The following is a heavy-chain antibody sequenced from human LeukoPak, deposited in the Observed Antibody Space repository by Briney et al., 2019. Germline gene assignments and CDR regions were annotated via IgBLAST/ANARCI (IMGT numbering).Heavy chain of an antibody. D-gene: IGHD6-13*01. CDR3: AKDPSRIAAAGYFQH. J-gene: IGHJ1*01. CDR1: GFIFSSYA. Sequence: GGSLRLSCAASGFIFSSYAMHWVRQAPGKGLEWVAIISYDGSNKYLADSVKGRLTISRDNSKNTLYLQMNSLRAEDTAVYYCAKDPSRIAAAGYFQHWGQGTLVTVSS. CDR2: ISYDGSNK. V-gene: IGHV3-30*04.